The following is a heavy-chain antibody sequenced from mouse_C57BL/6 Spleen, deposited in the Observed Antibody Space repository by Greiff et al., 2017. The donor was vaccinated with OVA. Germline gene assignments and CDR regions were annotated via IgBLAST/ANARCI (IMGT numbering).Heavy chain of an antibody. J-gene: IGHJ1*03. CDR1: GYTFTTYP. Sequence: QVQLQQSGAELVKPGASVKMSCKASGYTFTTYPIEWMKQNHGKSLEWIGNFHPYNDDTKYNEKFKGKATLTVEKSTSTVYLELSRLTSEDSAVYYCSRGRKTTVVDWYFDVWGTGTTVTVSS. CDR3: SRGRKTTVVDWYFDV. V-gene: IGHV1-47*01. CDR2: FHPYNDDT. D-gene: IGHD1-1*01.